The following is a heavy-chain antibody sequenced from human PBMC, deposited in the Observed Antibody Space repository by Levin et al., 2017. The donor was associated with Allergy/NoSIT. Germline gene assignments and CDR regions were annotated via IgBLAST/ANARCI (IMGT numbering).Heavy chain of an antibody. Sequence: PGGSLRLSCAASGFTFSSYAMHWVRQAPGKGLEWVAVISYDGSNKYYADSVKGRFTISRDNSKNTLYLQMNSLRAEDTAVYYCARDQRFLEWLYGMDGWGQGTTVTVSS. CDR1: GFTFSSYA. CDR3: ARDQRFLEWLYGMDG. V-gene: IGHV3-30*04. J-gene: IGHJ6*02. D-gene: IGHD3-3*01. CDR2: ISYDGSNK.